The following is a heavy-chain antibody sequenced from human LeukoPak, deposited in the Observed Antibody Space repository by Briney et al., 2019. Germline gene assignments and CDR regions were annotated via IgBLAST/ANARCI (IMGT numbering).Heavy chain of an antibody. D-gene: IGHD2-2*01. J-gene: IGHJ4*02. CDR2: ISWNSGSI. V-gene: IGHV3-9*01. CDR3: AKDSDIVVVPAATPWSPPDY. CDR1: GFTFDDYA. Sequence: SLRLSCAASGFTFDDYAMHWVRQAPGKGLEWVSGISWNSGSIGYADSVKGRFTISRDNAKNSLYLQMNSLRAEDTALYYCAKDSDIVVVPAATPWSPPDYWGQGTLVTVSS.